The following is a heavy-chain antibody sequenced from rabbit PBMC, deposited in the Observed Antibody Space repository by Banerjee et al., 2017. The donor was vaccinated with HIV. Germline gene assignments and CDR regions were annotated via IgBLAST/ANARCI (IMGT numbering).Heavy chain of an antibody. D-gene: IGHD6-1*01. Sequence: QSLEESGGDLVKPGASLTLTCTASGFSFSNNYYMCWVRQAPGKGLEWIACIYAGSSGSTYYASWAKGRFTISKTSSTTVTLQMTSLTAADTATYFCARDPDTYGYAGYIVPGGSYGMDLWGQGTLVTVS. CDR1: GFSFSNNYY. CDR2: IYAGSSGST. V-gene: IGHV1S40*01. CDR3: ARDPDTYGYAGYIVPGGSYGMDL. J-gene: IGHJ6*01.